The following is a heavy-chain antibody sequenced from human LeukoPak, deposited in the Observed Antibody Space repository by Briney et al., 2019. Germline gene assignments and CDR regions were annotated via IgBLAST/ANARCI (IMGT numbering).Heavy chain of an antibody. V-gene: IGHV5-51*01. CDR3: ASHYYDSSGYFDY. J-gene: IGHJ4*02. Sequence: GESLKISCKGSGYSFTSYWIGLVRQMPGKGLEWMGIIYPGDSDTRYSPSFQGQVTISADKSISTAYLQWSSLKASDTAMYYCASHYYDSSGYFDYWGQGTLVTVSS. CDR1: GYSFTSYW. D-gene: IGHD3-22*01. CDR2: IYPGDSDT.